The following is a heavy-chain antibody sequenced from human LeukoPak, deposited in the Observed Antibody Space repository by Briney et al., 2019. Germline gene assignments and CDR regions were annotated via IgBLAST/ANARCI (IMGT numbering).Heavy chain of an antibody. CDR2: ISSSSYI. V-gene: IGHV3-21*01. J-gene: IGHJ6*04. CDR1: GFTFSTYS. CDR3: AREGSGQGVV. Sequence: KSGGSLRLSCAASGFTFSTYSMIWVRQAPGKGLEWVSFISSSSYIYYGDSVKGRFTISRDNAKNSLYLQMNSLRVEDTAVYYCAREGSGQGVVWGKGTTVTVSS. D-gene: IGHD2-15*01.